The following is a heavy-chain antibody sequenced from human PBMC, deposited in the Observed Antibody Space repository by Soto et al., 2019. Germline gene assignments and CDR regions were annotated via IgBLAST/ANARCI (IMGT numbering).Heavy chain of an antibody. V-gene: IGHV3-66*01. CDR2: IYSGGTT. CDR3: ARNGDSSDYRGWFDP. CDR1: GFTVSSNY. J-gene: IGHJ5*02. D-gene: IGHD3-22*01. Sequence: EVQLVESGGGLVQPGGSLRLSCAASGFTVSSNYMSWVRQAPGKGLEWVSVIYSGGTTYYADSVKGRFTISRDNSKSTLHLQMNRLRAEDTAVYYCARNGDSSDYRGWFDPWGQGTLVTVSS.